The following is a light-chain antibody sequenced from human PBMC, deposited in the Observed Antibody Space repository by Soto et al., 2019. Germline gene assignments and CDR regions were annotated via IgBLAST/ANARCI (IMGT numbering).Light chain of an antibody. V-gene: IGLV1-40*01. CDR1: SSNIGARYE. CDR3: QSYDSSLSGYV. CDR2: GNS. Sequence: QSVLTQPPSVSGAPGQRVTVSCTGSSSNIGARYEVHWYQQLPGTAPKLLIYGNSNRPSGVPDRFSGSKSGTSASLAITGLHAEDEADYYCQSYDSSLSGYVFGTGTKLTVL. J-gene: IGLJ1*01.